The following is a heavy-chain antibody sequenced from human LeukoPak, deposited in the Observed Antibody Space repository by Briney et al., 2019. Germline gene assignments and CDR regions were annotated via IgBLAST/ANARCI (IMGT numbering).Heavy chain of an antibody. CDR2: ISSSGSTI. Sequence: PGGSLRLSCAASGFTFSSYEMNWVRQAPGKGLEWVSDISSSGSTIYYADSVEGRFTTSRDNAKNSLYLQVNSLRAEDTAVHYCARYGYGGGFDYWGQGTLVTVSS. CDR1: GFTFSSYE. V-gene: IGHV3-48*03. CDR3: ARYGYGGGFDY. J-gene: IGHJ4*02. D-gene: IGHD5-18*01.